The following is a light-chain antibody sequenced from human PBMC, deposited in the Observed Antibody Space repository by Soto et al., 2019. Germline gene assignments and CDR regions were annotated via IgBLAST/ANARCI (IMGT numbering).Light chain of an antibody. CDR2: SND. V-gene: IGLV1-44*01. J-gene: IGLJ3*02. Sequence: QSVLSQPPSASGTPGQRVTISCSGRTSNIGSNSVTWYQQLQGTAPKVVIYSNDQWPSGVPDRFSGSKSGSSASLAISGLQSEDEADYYCGAWDSSLMGVVFGGGTKLTVL. CDR3: GAWDSSLMGVV. CDR1: TSNIGSNS.